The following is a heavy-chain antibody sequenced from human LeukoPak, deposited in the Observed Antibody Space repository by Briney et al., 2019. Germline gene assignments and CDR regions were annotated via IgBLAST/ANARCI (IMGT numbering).Heavy chain of an antibody. D-gene: IGHD1-20*01. J-gene: IGHJ4*02. CDR3: ARRGDIIGMVVGFDL. CDR1: GFTASSIY. V-gene: IGHV3-53*01. CDR2: IYNDGTT. Sequence: GGSLRLSCAASGFTASSIYMAWVRQAPGKGLEWVSTIYNDGTTYYADSVKGRFTISRDNSKNTLYLQVNTLRVEDTAMYYCARRGDIIGMVVGFDLWGQGALVTVSS.